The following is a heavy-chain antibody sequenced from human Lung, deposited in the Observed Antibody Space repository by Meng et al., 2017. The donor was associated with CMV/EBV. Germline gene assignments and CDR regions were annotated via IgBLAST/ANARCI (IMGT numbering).Heavy chain of an antibody. CDR2: INPNSGGT. V-gene: IGHV1-2*02. CDR3: ARVYGSGINWFDP. D-gene: IGHD3-10*01. J-gene: IGHJ5*02. Sequence: ASVKVSXKASGYTFTGYYMHWVRQAPGQGLEWMGWINPNSGGTNYAQKVQGRVTMTRDTSISTAYMELSRLRSDDTAVYYCARVYGSGINWFDPWGKGTLVNGSS. CDR1: GYTFTGYY.